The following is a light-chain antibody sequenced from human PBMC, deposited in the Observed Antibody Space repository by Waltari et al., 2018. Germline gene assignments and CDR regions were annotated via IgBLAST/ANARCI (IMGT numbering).Light chain of an antibody. Sequence: EVVMTQSPATLSVSPGERATLPCRASQSFSTHLAWSQQKPAQAPRLLIYGAAVRAPDIPARFSGSGSGTEFTLTISSLQSEDFAVYYCHQYNDWPPTFGQGTTVEIK. J-gene: IGKJ1*01. V-gene: IGKV3-15*01. CDR1: QSFSTH. CDR2: GAA. CDR3: HQYNDWPPT.